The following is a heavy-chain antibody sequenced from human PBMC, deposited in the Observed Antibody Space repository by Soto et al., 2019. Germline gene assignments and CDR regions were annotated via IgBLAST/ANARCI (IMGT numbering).Heavy chain of an antibody. D-gene: IGHD3-9*01. Sequence: PSETLSLTCTLHGHSITGGTYYWPSICEHPGKGLDWIGYISYSGSTYYSPSLKSRVTMSADKSKNQFSLTLSSVTAADTAIYYCARGSSTYFDVMTGYYTADYFDFWGQGAPVTVS. CDR2: ISYSGST. CDR1: GHSITGGTYY. V-gene: IGHV4-31*03. J-gene: IGHJ4*02. CDR3: ARGSSTYFDVMTGYYTADYFDF.